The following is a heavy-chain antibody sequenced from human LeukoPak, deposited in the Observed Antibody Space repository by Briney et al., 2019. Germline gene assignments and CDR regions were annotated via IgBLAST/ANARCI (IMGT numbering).Heavy chain of an antibody. Sequence: SETLSLTCTVSGGSISSGGYSWSWIRQHPGKGLEWIGYIYYSGSTYYNPSLKSRVTISVDTSKNQFSLKLSSVTAADTAVYYCASFFTYYYDSSGYQTPSKIDYWGQGTLVTVSS. D-gene: IGHD3-22*01. CDR1: GGSISSGGYS. V-gene: IGHV4-31*03. CDR3: ASFFTYYYDSSGYQTPSKIDY. J-gene: IGHJ4*02. CDR2: IYYSGST.